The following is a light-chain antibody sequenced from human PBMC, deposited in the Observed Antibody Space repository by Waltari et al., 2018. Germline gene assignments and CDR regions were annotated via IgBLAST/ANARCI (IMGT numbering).Light chain of an antibody. CDR3: QQYGSSPRT. J-gene: IGKJ1*01. V-gene: IGKV3-20*01. CDR2: CAS. Sequence: DIVLTQSPGTLSLSPGESATLPCRASQSVSSSYLAWYQQKPGQAPRLLIYCASSRATGIPDRFSGSGAGTDFTLTISRLEPEDFAVYYCQQYGSSPRTFGQGTKVEIK. CDR1: QSVSSSY.